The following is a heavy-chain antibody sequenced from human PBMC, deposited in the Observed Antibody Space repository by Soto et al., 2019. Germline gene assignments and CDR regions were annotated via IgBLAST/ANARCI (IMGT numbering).Heavy chain of an antibody. CDR2: IYYSGST. V-gene: IGHV4-59*01. CDR1: GGSISSYY. CDR3: ARAGSSWEYYFDY. D-gene: IGHD6-13*01. Sequence: SETLSLTCTVSGGSISSYYWSWIRQPPGKGLEWIGYIYYSGSTNYNPSLKSRVTISVDTSKNQFSLKLSSVTAADTAVYYCARAGSSWEYYFDYWGQGTLVTVSS. J-gene: IGHJ4*02.